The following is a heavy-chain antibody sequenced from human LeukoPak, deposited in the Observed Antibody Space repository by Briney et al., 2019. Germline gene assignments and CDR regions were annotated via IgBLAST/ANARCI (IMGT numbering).Heavy chain of an antibody. V-gene: IGHV3-7*05. CDR3: ARDRGYSTFDI. CDR1: GFTFSTYW. Sequence: GGSLRLSCAASGFTFSTYWMSWVRQAPGKGLEWVANMDQDGTEKNYVDSVKGRFTISRDNAKNLLYVQMNSLRAEDTAVYYCARDRGYSTFDIWGQGTMASVSS. D-gene: IGHD5-18*01. CDR2: MDQDGTEK. J-gene: IGHJ3*02.